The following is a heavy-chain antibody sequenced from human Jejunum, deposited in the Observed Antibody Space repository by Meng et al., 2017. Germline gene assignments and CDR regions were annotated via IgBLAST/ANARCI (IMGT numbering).Heavy chain of an antibody. D-gene: IGHD3-10*01. CDR1: GFNFTNYG. V-gene: IGHV3-33*01. CDR2: IWHDGSKV. CDR3: LRGRDY. J-gene: IGHJ4*02. Sequence: QVPLLESGGGVVQPGKSMRRACAASGFNFTNYGMHWVRQAPGKGLEWVAVIWHDGSKVFYADSVRGRFTISRDNSHNTVDLQMNSVRVDDTAVYFCLRGRDYWGQGTLVTVSS.